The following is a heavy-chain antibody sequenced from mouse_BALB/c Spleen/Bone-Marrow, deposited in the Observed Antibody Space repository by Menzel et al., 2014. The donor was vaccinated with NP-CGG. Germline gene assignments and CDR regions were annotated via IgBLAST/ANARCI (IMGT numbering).Heavy chain of an antibody. D-gene: IGHD2-1*01. V-gene: IGHV1S82*01. CDR3: AREKVYYGISWFAY. J-gene: IGHJ3*01. CDR2: IHPSDSET. Sequence: QVQLQQPGTEVARPGASVKLSCKASGYSFTTYWMNWVKQRPGQGLEWIGMIHPSDSETRLNQKFKDKATLTADKSSSAAYMQLNSPTSEDSAVYYGAREKVYYGISWFAYWGQGTRVTVSA. CDR1: GYSFTTYW.